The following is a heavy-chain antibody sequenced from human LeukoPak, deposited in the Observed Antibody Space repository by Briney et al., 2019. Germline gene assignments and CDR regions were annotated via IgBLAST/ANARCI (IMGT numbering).Heavy chain of an antibody. J-gene: IGHJ4*02. V-gene: IGHV4-39*01. D-gene: IGHD2-2*01. CDR3: ARISSSTTCHVDY. CDR2: IYYSGST. Sequence: PSETLSLTCSVSGGSISSSSYYWGWIRQPPGKGLQWIGSIYYSGSTYYNPSLKSRVTMSVDTSKNQFSLKLSSVTAADTAVYYCARISSSTTCHVDYWGQGALVTVSS. CDR1: GGSISSSSYY.